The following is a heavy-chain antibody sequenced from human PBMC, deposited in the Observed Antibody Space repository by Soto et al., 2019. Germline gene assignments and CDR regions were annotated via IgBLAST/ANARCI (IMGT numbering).Heavy chain of an antibody. CDR3: ATRGGVVGGIEHTFFEY. Sequence: QVQLVESGGGVVQPGKSLRLSCAASGFIFSNYGMHWVRQAPGKGLEWVALISFDGKNRNYADSVKGRFTIYRDNPKNTLYREMNGLRPEDTAFYYCATRGGVVGGIEHTFFEYWGQGTLVTVSS. V-gene: IGHV3-30*03. CDR2: ISFDGKNR. D-gene: IGHD2-15*01. J-gene: IGHJ4*02. CDR1: GFIFSNYG.